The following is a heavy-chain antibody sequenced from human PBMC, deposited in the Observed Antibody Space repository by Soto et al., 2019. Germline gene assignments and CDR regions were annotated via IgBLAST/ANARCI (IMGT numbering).Heavy chain of an antibody. V-gene: IGHV3-23*01. J-gene: IGHJ6*02. CDR1: PLNFSGYA. Sequence: RLSWPAAPLNFSGYAMTWSGPAPRNGLEWLSAVSGSGTNTLYEDSVKGRFTISRDNSKTTLHLQMDSLRVEDTSGYFCAPTAWKPGNDWGQ. CDR3: APTAWKPGND. D-gene: IGHD1-1*01. CDR2: VSGSGTNT.